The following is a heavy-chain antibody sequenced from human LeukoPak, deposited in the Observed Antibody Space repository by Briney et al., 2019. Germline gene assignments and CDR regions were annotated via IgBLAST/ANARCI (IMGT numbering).Heavy chain of an antibody. CDR3: AKKVTMIVVVDCFDY. J-gene: IGHJ4*02. V-gene: IGHV3-66*01. CDR1: GFTVGSNY. CDR2: IYSGGST. Sequence: GGSLRLSCAASGFTVGSNYMSWVRQAPGKGLEWVSVIYSGGSTYYADSVKGRFTISRDNSKNTLYLQMNSLRAEDTAVYYCAKKVTMIVVVDCFDYWGQGTLVTVSS. D-gene: IGHD3-22*01.